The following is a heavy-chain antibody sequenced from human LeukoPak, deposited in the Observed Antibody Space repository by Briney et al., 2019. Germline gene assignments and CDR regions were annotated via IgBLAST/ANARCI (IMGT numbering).Heavy chain of an antibody. D-gene: IGHD2-8*01. CDR1: GYTFTSYD. Sequence: GASVKVSCKASGYTFTSYDINWVRQATGQGLEWMGWMNPNSGNTGYAQKFQGRVTMTGNTSISTAYMELSSLRSEDTAVYYCARDYMVYAIYSRGMDVWGQGTTVTVSS. CDR3: ARDYMVYAIYSRGMDV. V-gene: IGHV1-8*01. J-gene: IGHJ6*02. CDR2: MNPNSGNT.